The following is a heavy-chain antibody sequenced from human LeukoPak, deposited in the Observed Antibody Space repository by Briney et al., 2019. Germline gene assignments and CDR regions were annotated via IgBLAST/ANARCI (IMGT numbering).Heavy chain of an antibody. V-gene: IGHV3-21*01. CDR3: ARGSRWFGELERSGAFDI. D-gene: IGHD3-10*01. CDR1: AFSLNAYN. CDR2: ISSSGTYI. J-gene: IGHJ3*02. Sequence: GGSLRLSCAASAFSLNAYNMNWVRQAPGKGLEWVSSISSSGTYIYYRDSVKGRFTISRDNSKNTLYLQMNSLRAEDTAVYYCARGSRWFGELERSGAFDIWGQGTMVTVSS.